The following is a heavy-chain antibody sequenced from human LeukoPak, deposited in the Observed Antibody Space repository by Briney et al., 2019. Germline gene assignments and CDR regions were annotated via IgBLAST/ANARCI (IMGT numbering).Heavy chain of an antibody. V-gene: IGHV3-15*01. CDR2: IKSKTDGGTT. Sequence: GGSLRLSCAASGFTFSNAWMSWVRQAPGKGLEWVGRIKSKTDGGTTDYAAPVKGRFTISRDDSKNTLYLQMNSLKTEDTAVYYCTTDTPDHDYGGAFDIWGQRTMVTVSS. J-gene: IGHJ3*02. CDR3: TTDTPDHDYGGAFDI. D-gene: IGHD4-23*01. CDR1: GFTFSNAW.